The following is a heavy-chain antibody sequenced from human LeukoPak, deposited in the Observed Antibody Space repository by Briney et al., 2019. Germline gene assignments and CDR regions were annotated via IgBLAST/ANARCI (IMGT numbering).Heavy chain of an antibody. CDR3: ARGRRSAYYYDSSRYSAPNWFDP. CDR2: IYHSGST. Sequence: KTSGTLSLTCAVSGGSISSSNWWSWVRQPPGKGLEWIGEIYHSGSTNYNPSLKSRVTISVDKSKNQFSLKLSSVTAADTAVYYCARGRRSAYYYDSSRYSAPNWFDPWGQGTLVTVSS. V-gene: IGHV4-4*02. D-gene: IGHD3-22*01. J-gene: IGHJ5*02. CDR1: GGSISSSNW.